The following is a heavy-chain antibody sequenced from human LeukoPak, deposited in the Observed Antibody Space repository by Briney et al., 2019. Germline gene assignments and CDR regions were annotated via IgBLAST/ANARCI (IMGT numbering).Heavy chain of an antibody. CDR3: ARAPADFWSGYYFDY. CDR2: ISSSSSYI. V-gene: IGHV3-21*01. D-gene: IGHD3-3*01. CDR1: GFTFSSYS. J-gene: IGHJ4*02. Sequence: GGSLRLSCAASGFTFSSYSMNWVRQAPGKGLEWVSSISSSSSYIYYADSVKGRFTISRDNAKNSLYLQMNSLRAEDTAVYYCARAPADFWSGYYFDYWGQGTLVTVSS.